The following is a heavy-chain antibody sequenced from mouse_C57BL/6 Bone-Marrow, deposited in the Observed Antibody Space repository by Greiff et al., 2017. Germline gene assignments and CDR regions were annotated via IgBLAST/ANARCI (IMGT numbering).Heavy chain of an antibody. V-gene: IGHV1-26*01. CDR1: GYTFTDYY. CDR2: INPNNGGT. J-gene: IGHJ2*01. CDR3: AKWGGDY. Sequence: VQLQQSGPELVKPGASVKISCKASGYTFTDYYMNWVKQSHGKSLEWIGDINPNNGGTSYNQKFKGKATLTGDKSSSTAYMELRSLTSEDSAVYYCAKWGGDYWGQGTTLTVSS.